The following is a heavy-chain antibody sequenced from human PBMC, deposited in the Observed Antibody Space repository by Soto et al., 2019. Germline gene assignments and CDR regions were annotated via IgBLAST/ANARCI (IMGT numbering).Heavy chain of an antibody. D-gene: IGHD2-15*01. CDR2: IYWDDDQ. CDR3: AHGLGYCSGGSCYSGPSDY. CDR1: GFSLTTRGVS. Sequence: QITLKESGPTLVKPTQTLTLTCTFSGFSLTTRGVSVVWIRQPPGKALEWLALIYWDDDQRYSPSLKSRLTITKDTSKNHVVLTMTNTDPVDTATYYCAHGLGYCSGGSCYSGPSDYGRQGTLVTVSS. V-gene: IGHV2-5*02. J-gene: IGHJ4*02.